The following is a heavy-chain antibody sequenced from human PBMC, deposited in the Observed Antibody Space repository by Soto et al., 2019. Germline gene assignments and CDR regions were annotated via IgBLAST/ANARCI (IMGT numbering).Heavy chain of an antibody. D-gene: IGHD6-19*01. CDR3: AKADGEQWLLPHLDK. V-gene: IGHV3-23*01. CDR1: GFNFKKFA. J-gene: IGHJ4*02. CDR2: ISCCGGST. Sequence: HPGGSLRLSCVASGFNFKKFAMSWVRQAPGEGLEWVSGISCCGGSTSYADSVKGRFSIARDDPTNTLSLQMNNLRVEDTAQYYCAKADGEQWLLPHLDKWGQGTLVTVS.